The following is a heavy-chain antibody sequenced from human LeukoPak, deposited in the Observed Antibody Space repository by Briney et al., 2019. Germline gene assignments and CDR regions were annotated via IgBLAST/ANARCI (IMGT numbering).Heavy chain of an antibody. V-gene: IGHV4-39*01. J-gene: IGHJ4*02. D-gene: IGHD6-13*01. CDR3: ARLGAAAGEFDC. CDR1: GGSISSSSYH. CDR2: IYYTGKT. Sequence: SETLSLTCSVSGGSISSSSYHWGWIRQPPGKGLECVAIIYYTGKTHYNPSLRSRVTISVDTSKKQFSLKLSSVTAADTAVYYCARLGAAAGEFDCWGQGTLVTVSS.